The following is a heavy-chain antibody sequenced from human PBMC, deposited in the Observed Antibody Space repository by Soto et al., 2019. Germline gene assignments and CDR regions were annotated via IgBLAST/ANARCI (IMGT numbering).Heavy chain of an antibody. CDR1: GGYISSFS. CDR3: ARAPQWLVHWFDP. CDR2: IDNSGST. V-gene: IGHV4-59*01. Sequence: QVQLQESGPGLVKPSETLSLTCTVSGGYISSFSWSWNRQPTGKGLEWIGYIDNSGSTDYNPSLKSRVTISVDRSKNQFSLKLSSVTAADTAVYYCARAPQWLVHWFDPWGQGTLVTVSS. J-gene: IGHJ5*02. D-gene: IGHD6-19*01.